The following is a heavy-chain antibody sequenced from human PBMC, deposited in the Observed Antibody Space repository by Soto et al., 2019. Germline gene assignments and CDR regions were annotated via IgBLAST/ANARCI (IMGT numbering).Heavy chain of an antibody. CDR1: GFTVSSNY. CDR2: IYSGGST. J-gene: IGHJ6*03. V-gene: IGHV3-66*01. CDR3: ARGLYYYYYYMDV. Sequence: PGGSLRLSCAASGFTVSSNYMGWVRQAPGKGLEWVSVIYSGGSTYYADSVKGRFTISRDNSKNTLYLQMNSLRAEDTAVYYCARGLYYYYYYMDVWGKGTTVTVSS.